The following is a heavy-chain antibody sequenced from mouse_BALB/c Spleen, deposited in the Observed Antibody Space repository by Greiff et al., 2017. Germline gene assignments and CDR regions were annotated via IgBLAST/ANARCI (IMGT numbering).Heavy chain of an antibody. D-gene: IGHD2-14*01. CDR3: ARDPLYRFYAMDY. J-gene: IGHJ4*01. CDR1: GFSLTSYG. V-gene: IGHV2-9*02. CDR2: IWAGGST. Sequence: VQLQQSGPGLVAPSQSLSITCTVSGFSLTSYGVHWVRQPPGKGLEWLGVIWAGGSTNYNSALMSRLSISKDNSKSQVFLKMNSLQTDDTAMYCCARDPLYRFYAMDYWGQGTSVTVSS.